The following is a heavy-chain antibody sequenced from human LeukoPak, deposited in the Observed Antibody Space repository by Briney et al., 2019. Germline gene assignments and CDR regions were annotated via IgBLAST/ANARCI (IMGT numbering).Heavy chain of an antibody. CDR1: GFTFSSYE. V-gene: IGHV3-13*01. CDR3: ARDRGGGHMDV. CDR2: IGTTGDT. Sequence: GGSLRLSCAASGFTFSSYEMNWVRQAPGKGLEWVSAIGTTGDTYYPGSVKGRFTISRENAKNSLYLQMNSLRAGDTAVYYCARDRGGGHMDVWGKGTTVIVSS. D-gene: IGHD2-15*01. J-gene: IGHJ6*03.